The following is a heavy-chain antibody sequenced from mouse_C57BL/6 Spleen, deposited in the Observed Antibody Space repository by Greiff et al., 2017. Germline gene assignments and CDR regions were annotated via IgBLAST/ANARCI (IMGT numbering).Heavy chain of an antibody. Sequence: VQLHQPGAELVRPGSSVKLSCKASGYTFTSYWMDWVKQRPGQGLEWIGNIYPSDSETHYNQKFKDKATLTVDKSSSTAYMQLSSLTSEDSAVYYCARRYYYGSSYVDYFDYWGQGTTLTVSS. D-gene: IGHD1-1*01. CDR1: GYTFTSYW. J-gene: IGHJ2*01. CDR3: ARRYYYGSSYVDYFDY. V-gene: IGHV1-61*01. CDR2: IYPSDSET.